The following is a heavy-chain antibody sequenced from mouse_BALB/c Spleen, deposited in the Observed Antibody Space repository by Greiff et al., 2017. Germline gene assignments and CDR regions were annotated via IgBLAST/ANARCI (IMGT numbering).Heavy chain of an antibody. Sequence: EVKLQESGGGLVKPGGSLKLSCAASGFTFSDYYMYWVRQTPEKRLEWVATISDGGSYTYYPDSVKGRFTIARDNAKNNLYLQMSSLKSEDTAMYYCARESRAMDYWGQGTSVTVSS. CDR2: ISDGGSYT. CDR1: GFTFSDYY. V-gene: IGHV5-4*02. J-gene: IGHJ4*01. CDR3: ARESRAMDY.